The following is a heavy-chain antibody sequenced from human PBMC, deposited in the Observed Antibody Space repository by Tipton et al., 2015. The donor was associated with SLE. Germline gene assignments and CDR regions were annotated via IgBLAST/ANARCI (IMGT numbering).Heavy chain of an antibody. Sequence: TLSLTCTVSGGSISSYYWSWIRQPPGKGPEWIGYIYYSGSTNYNPSLKSRVTISVDTSKNQFSLKLSSVTAADTAVYYCAGTDETGGSPIVATTRVDYWGQGTLVTVSS. D-gene: IGHD5-12*01. CDR3: AGTDETGGSPIVATTRVDY. CDR2: IYYSGST. J-gene: IGHJ4*02. CDR1: GGSISSYY. V-gene: IGHV4-59*08.